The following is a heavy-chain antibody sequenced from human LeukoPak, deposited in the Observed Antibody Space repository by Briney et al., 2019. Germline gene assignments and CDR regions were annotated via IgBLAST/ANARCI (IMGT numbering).Heavy chain of an antibody. V-gene: IGHV1-2*02. CDR3: AREVVAAGTAASDY. D-gene: IGHD2-15*01. CDR2: INPNSGGT. Sequence: ASVKVSCKASGYTFTGYYMHWVRQAPGQGLEWMGWINPNSGGTNYAQKFQGRVTMTRDTSISTAYMELSRLRSDDTAVYYCAREVVAAGTAASDYWGQGTLVTVSS. J-gene: IGHJ4*02. CDR1: GYTFTGYY.